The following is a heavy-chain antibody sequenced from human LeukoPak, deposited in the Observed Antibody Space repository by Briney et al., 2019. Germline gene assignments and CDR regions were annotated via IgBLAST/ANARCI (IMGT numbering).Heavy chain of an antibody. CDR1: GFTFSSYA. V-gene: IGHV3-23*01. CDR2: ISASGGST. Sequence: GGSLRLSCAASGFTFSSYAMSWVRQAPGKGLEWVSGISASGGSTYYADSVKGRFTISRDNSKNTLYLQMNSLRAEDTAVYYCAERTGSYSGYWGQGTLVTVSS. CDR3: AERTGSYSGY. D-gene: IGHD1-26*01. J-gene: IGHJ4*02.